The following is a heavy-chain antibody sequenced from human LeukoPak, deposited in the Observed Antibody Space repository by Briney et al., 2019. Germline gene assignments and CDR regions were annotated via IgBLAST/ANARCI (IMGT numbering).Heavy chain of an antibody. CDR3: TRAEFSNSFDD. CDR2: IYSSGST. Sequence: GGSLRLSCAASGFTVISNYMCWVRQTPGRGLEWVAFIYSSGSTYYAESVEGRFTISRDNSKNTLYLEMTSLRVEDTAVYYCTRAEFSNSFDDWGQGTLVLVSS. D-gene: IGHD6-6*01. CDR1: GFTVISNY. V-gene: IGHV3-53*01. J-gene: IGHJ4*02.